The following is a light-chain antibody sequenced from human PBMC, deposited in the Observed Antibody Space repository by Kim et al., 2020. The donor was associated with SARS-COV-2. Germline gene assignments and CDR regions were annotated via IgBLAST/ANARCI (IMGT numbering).Light chain of an antibody. Sequence: EIVLTQSPATLSFSPGERATLSCRASQSVSSYLAWYQQKPGQAPRLLIYDASNRATGIPARFSGSGSGTDFTLTISSLEPEDFAVYYCQQRSNFGPGTKVDIK. CDR3: QQRSN. V-gene: IGKV3-11*01. CDR2: DAS. CDR1: QSVSSY. J-gene: IGKJ3*01.